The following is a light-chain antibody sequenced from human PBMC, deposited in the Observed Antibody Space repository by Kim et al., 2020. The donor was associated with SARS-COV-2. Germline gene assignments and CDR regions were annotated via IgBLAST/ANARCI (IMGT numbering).Light chain of an antibody. CDR3: SSYTSSSTWV. J-gene: IGLJ3*02. CDR2: DVS. V-gene: IGLV2-14*01. Sequence: QSALTQPASVSGSPGQSITISCTGTSSDVGGYNYVSWYQQHPGKAPKLMIYDVSKRPSGVSNRFSGSKSGNTASLTISRLQAEDEADYYCSSYTSSSTWVFGGRTKLTVL. CDR1: SSDVGGYNY.